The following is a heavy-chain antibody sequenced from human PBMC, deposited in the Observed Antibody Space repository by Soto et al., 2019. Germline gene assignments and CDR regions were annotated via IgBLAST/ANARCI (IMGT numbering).Heavy chain of an antibody. CDR2: ISTSGSSI. V-gene: IGHV3-48*03. CDR3: ARGINGFSSDWYYFDC. J-gene: IGHJ4*02. D-gene: IGHD6-19*01. CDR1: GFTFSSFE. Sequence: GSLRLSCAASGFTFSSFEMNWVRQAPGKGLEWVSYISTSGSSIYYADSVKGRFTISRDNAKNSLYLQMHSLRAEDTAVYYCARGINGFSSDWYYFDCWGQGTLVTVSS.